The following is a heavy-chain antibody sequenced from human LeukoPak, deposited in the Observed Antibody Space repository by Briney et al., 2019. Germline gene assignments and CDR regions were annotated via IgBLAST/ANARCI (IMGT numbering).Heavy chain of an antibody. CDR3: VKDTRLSI. CDR1: GFNFITAA. J-gene: IGHJ3*02. D-gene: IGHD5-12*01. V-gene: IGHV3-23*01. CDR2: IGSSGGST. Sequence: GGSLRLSCAASGFNFITAAMSWVRQAPGKGLEWVSLIGSSGGSTYYADSVKGRFTISRDNSNHTLSLQMNSLRVEDTAIYYCVKDTRLSIWGRGTMVTVSS.